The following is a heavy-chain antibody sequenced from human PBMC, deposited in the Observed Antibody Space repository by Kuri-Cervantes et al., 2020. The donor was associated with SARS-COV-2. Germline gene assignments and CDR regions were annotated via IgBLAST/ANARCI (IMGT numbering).Heavy chain of an antibody. CDR2: IYTSGST. D-gene: IGHD6-6*01. CDR1: GGSISSGSYY. V-gene: IGHV4-61*09. CDR3: ATQRGRMSSSFYYYYMDV. Sequence: LRLSCTVSGGSISSGSYYWSWIRQPAGKGLEWIGYIYTSGSTNYNPSLKSRVTISVDTSKNQFSLKLSSVTAADTAVYYCATQRGRMSSSFYYYYMDVWGKGTTVTVSS. J-gene: IGHJ6*03.